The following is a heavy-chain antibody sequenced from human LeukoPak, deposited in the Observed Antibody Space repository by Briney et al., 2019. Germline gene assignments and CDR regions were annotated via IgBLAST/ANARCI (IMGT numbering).Heavy chain of an antibody. CDR3: ARDSTVTEFDY. CDR1: GYTFTGYY. D-gene: IGHD4-17*01. CDR2: INPNSGGT. Sequence: ASVKVSCKASGYTFTGYYMHWVRQAPGQGLEWMGWINPNSGGTNYAQKFQGRVTMTRDTSISTAYMELSSLRSEDTAVYYCARDSTVTEFDYWGQGTLVTVSS. J-gene: IGHJ4*02. V-gene: IGHV1-2*02.